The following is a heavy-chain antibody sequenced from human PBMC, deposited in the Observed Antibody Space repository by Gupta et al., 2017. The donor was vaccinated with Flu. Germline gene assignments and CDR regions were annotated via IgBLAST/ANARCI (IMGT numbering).Heavy chain of an antibody. V-gene: IGHV3-30*03. CDR3: AREGSVGAYCSETGCYQDAFDI. CDR1: GFTFRSYN. CDR2: ISHDGSKQ. J-gene: IGHJ3*02. D-gene: IGHD2-2*01. Sequence: QVQLVESGGGVVQPGSSLSLSCEASGFTFRSYNMHWVRQAPGKGLEWVAFISHDGSKQCSGDSVKGRFSISRDDSKNTLYLQMTSLRPDDTAIYYCAREGSVGAYCSETGCYQDAFDIWGQGTMVSFSS.